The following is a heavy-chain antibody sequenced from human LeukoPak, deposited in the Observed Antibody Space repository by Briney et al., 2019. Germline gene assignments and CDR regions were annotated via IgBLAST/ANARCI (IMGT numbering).Heavy chain of an antibody. Sequence: GASVKVSCTVSGSSLTVLSLYWVRQAPGKGLEWMGGFDVIDAKTFYAQKFQGRVTMTEDSSTDTAYMELSSLRSDDTAFYYCAAGRPYSLLDYWGQGTLLTVSS. V-gene: IGHV1-24*01. D-gene: IGHD5-18*01. CDR2: FDVIDAKT. CDR3: AAGRPYSLLDY. CDR1: GSSLTVLS. J-gene: IGHJ4*02.